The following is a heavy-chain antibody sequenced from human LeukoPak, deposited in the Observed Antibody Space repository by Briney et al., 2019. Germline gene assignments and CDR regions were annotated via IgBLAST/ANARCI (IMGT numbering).Heavy chain of an antibody. CDR3: ARSDIHIPDV. V-gene: IGHV4-34*01. CDR1: GGSFSGYY. D-gene: IGHD3-9*01. CDR2: INHSGST. Sequence: SETLSLTGAVYGGSFSGYYWSWIRQPPGKGLEWIGEINHSGSTNYNPSLKSRVTISVDTSKNQFSLKLSSVTAADTAVYYCARSDIHIPDVWGKGTTVTVSS. J-gene: IGHJ6*04.